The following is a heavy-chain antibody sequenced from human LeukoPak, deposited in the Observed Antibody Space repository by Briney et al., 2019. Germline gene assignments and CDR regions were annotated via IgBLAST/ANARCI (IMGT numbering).Heavy chain of an antibody. CDR1: GFTVNGNY. D-gene: IGHD1-26*01. V-gene: IGHV3-53*01. Sequence: GGSLRLSCAASGFTVNGNYMSWVRLAPGKGLEWVSLISAGNIAYYADSVKGRFTISRDNAKNTLYLQMNNLRVEDTALYYCARAGKWAPYNYYYGMDVWGQGTTVTVSS. J-gene: IGHJ6*02. CDR2: ISAGNIA. CDR3: ARAGKWAPYNYYYGMDV.